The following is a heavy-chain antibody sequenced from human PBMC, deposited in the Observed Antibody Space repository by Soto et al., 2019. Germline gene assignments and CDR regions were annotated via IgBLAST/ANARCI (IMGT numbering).Heavy chain of an antibody. CDR3: ARERQDSSGYFD. J-gene: IGHJ4*02. CDR1: GGSVSSGSYY. D-gene: IGHD3-22*01. CDR2: IYYSGST. V-gene: IGHV4-61*01. Sequence: AETLSLTCTVSGGSVSSGSYYFICIRQPPGKGLEWIGYIYYSGSTNYNPSLKSRVTISVDTSKNQFSLKLSSVTAADTAVYYCARERQDSSGYFDWGQGTLVTVSS.